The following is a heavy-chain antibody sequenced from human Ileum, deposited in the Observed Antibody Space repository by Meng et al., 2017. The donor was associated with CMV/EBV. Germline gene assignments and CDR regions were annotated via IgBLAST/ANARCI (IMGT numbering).Heavy chain of an antibody. CDR3: ARDAWPYYFDY. J-gene: IGHJ4*02. CDR1: GFTFSDYW. Sequence: GESLKISCAASGFTFSDYWLTWIRLAPGKGLEWVANIKQDGSERHYVDSVKGRFTVSRDNAKNSLYLQLNSLRAEDTAVYYCARDAWPYYFDYWGQGTVVTVSS. D-gene: IGHD5-12*01. V-gene: IGHV3-7*01. CDR2: IKQDGSER.